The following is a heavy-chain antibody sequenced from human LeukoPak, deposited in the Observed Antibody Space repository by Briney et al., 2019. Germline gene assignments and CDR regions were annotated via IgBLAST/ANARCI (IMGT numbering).Heavy chain of an antibody. V-gene: IGHV1-69*13. CDR3: AILGYCTNGVCYGFVDY. CDR2: IIPIFGTA. D-gene: IGHD2-8*01. CDR1: GGTFSSYA. J-gene: IGHJ4*02. Sequence: ASVKVSCKXSGGTFSSYAISWLRQAPGQGLEWMGGIIPIFGTANYAQKFQGRVTITADESTSTAYMELSSLRSEDKAVYYCAILGYCTNGVCYGFVDYWGQGTLVTVSS.